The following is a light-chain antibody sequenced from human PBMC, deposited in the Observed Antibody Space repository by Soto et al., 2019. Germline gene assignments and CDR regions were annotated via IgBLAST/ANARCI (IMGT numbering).Light chain of an antibody. J-gene: IGLJ2*01. CDR3: SSYTSSSTL. V-gene: IGLV2-14*01. CDR2: DVS. CDR1: SSDVGCYNY. Sequence: QSALTQPASVSGSPGQSITISCTGTSSDVGCYNYVSWYQQHPGKAPKLMIYDVSNRPSGVSNRFSGSKSGNTASLTNSGLQAEDEADYYCSSYTSSSTLFGGGTKLTVL.